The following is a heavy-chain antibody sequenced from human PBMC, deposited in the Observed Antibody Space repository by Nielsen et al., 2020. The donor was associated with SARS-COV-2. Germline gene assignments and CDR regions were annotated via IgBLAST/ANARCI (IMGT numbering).Heavy chain of an antibody. Sequence: GESLKISCAAPGFTFSSYSMNWVRQAPGKGLEWVSYISSSSSTIYYADSVKGRFTISRDNAKNSLYLQMNSLRAEDTAVYYCARGPGPVVVTAFDIWGQGTMVTVSS. CDR3: ARGPGPVVVTAFDI. J-gene: IGHJ3*02. CDR1: GFTFSSYS. CDR2: ISSSSSTI. D-gene: IGHD2-21*02. V-gene: IGHV3-48*01.